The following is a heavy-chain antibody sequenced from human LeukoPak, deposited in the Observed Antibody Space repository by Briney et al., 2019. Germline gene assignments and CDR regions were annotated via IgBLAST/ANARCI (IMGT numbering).Heavy chain of an antibody. CDR3: AKDGSAYYYDSSGYYPDY. V-gene: IGHV3-33*06. CDR1: GFTFSSYG. Sequence: PGGSLRLSCAASGFTFSSYGMHWVRQAPGKGLEWVAVIWYDGSNKYYADSVKGRFTISRDNSKNTLYLQMNSLRAEDTAVYYCAKDGSAYYYDSSGYYPDYWGQGTLVTVSS. J-gene: IGHJ4*02. CDR2: IWYDGSNK. D-gene: IGHD3-22*01.